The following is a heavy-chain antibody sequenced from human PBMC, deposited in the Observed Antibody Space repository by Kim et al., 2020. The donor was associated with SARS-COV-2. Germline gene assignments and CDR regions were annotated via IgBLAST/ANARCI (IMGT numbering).Heavy chain of an antibody. CDR2: ISYDGSNK. J-gene: IGHJ6*02. CDR1: GFTFSSYA. CDR3: ARDSYGMVV. V-gene: IGHV3-30*04. Sequence: GGSLRLSCAASGFTFSSYAMHWVRQAPGKGLEWVAVISYDGSNKYYVDSVKGRFTISRDNSKNTLYLQMNSLRAEDTAVYYCARDSYGMVVWGQGTTVTV.